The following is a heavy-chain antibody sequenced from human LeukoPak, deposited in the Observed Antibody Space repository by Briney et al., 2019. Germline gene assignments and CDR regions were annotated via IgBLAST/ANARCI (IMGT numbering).Heavy chain of an antibody. D-gene: IGHD3-10*01. V-gene: IGHV3-30*18. Sequence: GGSLRLSCAASGFTFSTYGLHWVRQAPGKGLEWVAAISYDGNNKYYADSVKGRFTISRDNSKSTLYLQMNSLRAEDAAVYYCAKDRDGSGSYFDYWGQGTLVTVSS. CDR3: AKDRDGSGSYFDY. CDR1: GFTFSTYG. CDR2: ISYDGNNK. J-gene: IGHJ4*02.